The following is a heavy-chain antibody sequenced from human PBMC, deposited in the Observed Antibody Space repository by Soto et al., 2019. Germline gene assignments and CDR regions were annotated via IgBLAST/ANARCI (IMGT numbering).Heavy chain of an antibody. Sequence: WSLRLSCAASGFTFSSYAMSWVRQAPGKGLEWVSAISGSGGSTYYADSVKGRFTISRDNSKNTLYLQMNSLRAEDTAVYYCAKGELGIPYYFDYWGQGTLVTVSS. CDR2: ISGSGGST. CDR3: AKGELGIPYYFDY. D-gene: IGHD7-27*01. J-gene: IGHJ4*02. V-gene: IGHV3-23*01. CDR1: GFTFSSYA.